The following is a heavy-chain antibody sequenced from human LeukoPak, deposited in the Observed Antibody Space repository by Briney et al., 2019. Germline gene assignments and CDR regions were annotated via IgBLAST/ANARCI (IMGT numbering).Heavy chain of an antibody. Sequence: GGSLRLSCAASGFTVSSNYMSWVCQAPGKGLEWVSVIYSGGSTYYADSVKGRFTISRDNSKNTLYLQMNSLRAEDTVVYYCARDFWSGYYYWGQGSLVTVSS. CDR1: GFTVSSNY. J-gene: IGHJ4*02. CDR3: ARDFWSGYYY. CDR2: IYSGGST. D-gene: IGHD3-3*01. V-gene: IGHV3-66*02.